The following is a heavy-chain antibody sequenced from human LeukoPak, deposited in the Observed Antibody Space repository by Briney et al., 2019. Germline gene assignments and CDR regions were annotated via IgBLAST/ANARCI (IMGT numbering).Heavy chain of an antibody. CDR2: ISSSGSTI. CDR3: ARGLDDLWSGLIHY. CDR1: GFTFSSYE. D-gene: IGHD3-3*01. V-gene: IGHV3-48*03. Sequence: GGSLRLSCAASGFTFSSYEMNWVRQAPGKGLEWVSYISSSGSTIYYADSVKGRFTISRDNAKNSLYLQMNSLRAEDTAVYYCARGLDDLWSGLIHYWGQGTLVTVSS. J-gene: IGHJ4*02.